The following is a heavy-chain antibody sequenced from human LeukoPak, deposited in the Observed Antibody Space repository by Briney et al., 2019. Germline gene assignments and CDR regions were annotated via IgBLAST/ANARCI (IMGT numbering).Heavy chain of an antibody. Sequence: SETLSLTCTVSGASISSSTYYWGRTRQPPGKGLEWIGSIYSSGITYCNPSLKSRVTIFADTSKNQVSLQLSSVTAADTAVYYCAGRPAGYWGQGTLVTVSS. V-gene: IGHV4-39*01. CDR2: IYSSGIT. CDR1: GASISSSTYY. J-gene: IGHJ4*02. CDR3: AGRPAGY.